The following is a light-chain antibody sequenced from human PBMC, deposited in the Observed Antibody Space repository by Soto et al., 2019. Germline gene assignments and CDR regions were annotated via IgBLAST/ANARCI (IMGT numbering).Light chain of an antibody. CDR2: SNN. V-gene: IGLV1-44*01. J-gene: IGLJ3*02. Sequence: QSVLTQPPSASGTHGQRVTISCSGSSSNIGSNTVNWYQQLPGTAPKLLIYSNNQRPSGVPDRFSGSKSGTSASLAISGLQSEDEADYYCAAWDDSFWVFGGGTKLTVL. CDR3: AAWDDSFWV. CDR1: SSNIGSNT.